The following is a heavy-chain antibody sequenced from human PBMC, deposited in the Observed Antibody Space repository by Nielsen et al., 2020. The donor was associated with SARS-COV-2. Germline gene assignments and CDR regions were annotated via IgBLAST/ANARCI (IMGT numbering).Heavy chain of an antibody. D-gene: IGHD6-19*01. CDR3: AKDRSGSGWHYFDY. V-gene: IGHV3-9*01. J-gene: IGHJ4*02. Sequence: LKISCAASGFTFDDYAMHWVRPAPGKGLEWVSGISWNSGSIGYADSVKGRFTISRDNAKNSLYLQMNSLRAEDTALYYCAKDRSGSGWHYFDYWGQGTLVTVSS. CDR1: GFTFDDYA. CDR2: ISWNSGSI.